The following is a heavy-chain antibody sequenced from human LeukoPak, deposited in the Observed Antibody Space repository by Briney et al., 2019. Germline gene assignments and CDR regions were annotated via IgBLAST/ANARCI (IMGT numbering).Heavy chain of an antibody. Sequence: PSQTLSLTCTVSGGSISSGGYYWSWIRQHPGKGLEWIGYIYYSGSTYYNPSLKSRVTISVDTSKNQFSLKLSSVTAADTAVYYCAGASAGVPDYYMDVWGKGTTVTVSS. CDR1: GGSISSGGYY. D-gene: IGHD2-8*01. CDR3: AGASAGVPDYYMDV. CDR2: IYYSGST. J-gene: IGHJ6*03. V-gene: IGHV4-31*03.